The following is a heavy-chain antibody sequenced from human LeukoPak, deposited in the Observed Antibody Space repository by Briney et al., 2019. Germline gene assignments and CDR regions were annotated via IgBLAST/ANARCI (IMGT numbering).Heavy chain of an antibody. CDR3: ARATRMAYCSGGSCYNYYYGMDV. J-gene: IGHJ6*02. V-gene: IGHV1-24*01. D-gene: IGHD2-15*01. Sequence: ASVKVCCKVSGYTLTELSMHWVRQAPGKGLEWMGGFDPEDGETIYAQKFQGRVTMTEDTSTDTAYMELSSLRSEDTAVYYCARATRMAYCSGGSCYNYYYGMDVWGQGTTVTVSS. CDR1: GYTLTELS. CDR2: FDPEDGET.